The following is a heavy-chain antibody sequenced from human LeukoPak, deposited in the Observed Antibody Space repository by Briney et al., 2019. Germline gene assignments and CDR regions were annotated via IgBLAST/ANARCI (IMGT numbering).Heavy chain of an antibody. CDR1: GFTFSSYW. CDR3: ARAEQVYYDFWSGYASDAFDI. D-gene: IGHD3-3*01. V-gene: IGHV3-21*01. CDR2: ISSSSSYI. Sequence: PGGSLRLSCAASGFTFSSYWMSWVRQAPGKGLEWVSSISSSSSYIYYADSVKGRFTISRDNAKDSLYLQMNSLRAEDTAVYYCARAEQVYYDFWSGYASDAFDIWGQGTMVTVSS. J-gene: IGHJ3*02.